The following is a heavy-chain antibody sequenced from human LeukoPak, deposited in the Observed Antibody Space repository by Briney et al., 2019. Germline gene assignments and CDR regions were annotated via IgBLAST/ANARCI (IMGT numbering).Heavy chain of an antibody. CDR2: IYYSGST. CDR3: ARHRGSANYGDYWVVY. Sequence: SETLSLTCTVSGGSISSYYWSWIRQPPGKGLEWIGYIYYSGSTNYNPSLKSRVTISVDTSKNQFSLKLSSVTAADTAVYYCARHRGSANYGDYWVVYWGQGTLVTVSS. CDR1: GGSISSYY. J-gene: IGHJ4*02. V-gene: IGHV4-59*01. D-gene: IGHD4-17*01.